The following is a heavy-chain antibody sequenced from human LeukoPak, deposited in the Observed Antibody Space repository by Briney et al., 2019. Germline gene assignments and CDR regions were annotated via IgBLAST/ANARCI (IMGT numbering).Heavy chain of an antibody. Sequence: ASVTVSCKTSGYTFTNYYMHWVRQAPGQGPEWMGITRQSRGRTSYPQKFQGRVTMTWDMSTSTFYMELSSLTSDDTAVYYCAREGPETYNFDFWGQGTLVTVSS. CDR1: GYTFTNYY. V-gene: IGHV1-46*01. D-gene: IGHD1-14*01. CDR3: AREGPETYNFDF. J-gene: IGHJ4*02. CDR2: TRQSRGRT.